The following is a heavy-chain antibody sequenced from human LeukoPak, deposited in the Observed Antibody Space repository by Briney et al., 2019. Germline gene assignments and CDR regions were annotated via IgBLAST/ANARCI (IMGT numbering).Heavy chain of an antibody. CDR1: GVSISSSNSY. D-gene: IGHD3-22*01. Sequence: PSETLSLTCTVSGVSISSSNSYWGWIRQPPGKGLEWIGSIYHSGSTYYNPSLKSRVTISVDTSKNQFSLKLSSVTAADTAVYYCAAEMGNYYYDSSGYLHYWGQGILVTVSS. CDR2: IYHSGST. J-gene: IGHJ4*02. V-gene: IGHV4-39*07. CDR3: AAEMGNYYYDSSGYLHY.